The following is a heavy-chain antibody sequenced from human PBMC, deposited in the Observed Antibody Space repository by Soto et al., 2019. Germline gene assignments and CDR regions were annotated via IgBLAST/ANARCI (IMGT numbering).Heavy chain of an antibody. V-gene: IGHV1-69*01. CDR2: IIPISGTA. J-gene: IGHJ6*02. CDR1: GGTFSSYA. D-gene: IGHD2-2*01. CDR3: ARSQGSSTSLEIYYYYYYGMDV. Sequence: QVQLVQSGAEVKKPGSSVKVSCKASGGTFSSYAISWVRQAPGQGLEGMGGIIPISGTANYAQKFQGRVTITADESTITAYMELSSLRSEDTAVYYCARSQGSSTSLEIYYYYYYGMDVWGQGTTVTVSS.